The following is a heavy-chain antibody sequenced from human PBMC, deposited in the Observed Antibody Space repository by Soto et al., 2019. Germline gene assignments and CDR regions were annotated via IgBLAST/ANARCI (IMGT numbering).Heavy chain of an antibody. J-gene: IGHJ5*02. CDR2: IWYDGSNK. Sequence: QVQLVESGGGVVQPGRSLRLSCAASGFTFSSYGMHWVRQAPGKGLEWVAVIWYDGSNKYYADSVKGRFTISRDNSKNTLYLQMNSRRAEDTAVYYCAREGVKRQQLDHNWFDPWCQGTLVTVSS. CDR3: AREGVKRQQLDHNWFDP. CDR1: GFTFSSYG. V-gene: IGHV3-33*01. D-gene: IGHD6-13*01.